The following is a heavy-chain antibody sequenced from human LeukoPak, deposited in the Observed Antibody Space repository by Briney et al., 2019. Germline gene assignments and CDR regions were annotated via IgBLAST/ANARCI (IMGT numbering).Heavy chain of an antibody. CDR1: GGSISSYY. CDR2: IYYSGST. D-gene: IGHD4-11*01. V-gene: IGHV4-59*01. Sequence: SETLSLTCTVSGGSISSYYWSWIRQPPGKGLEWIGYIYYSGSTNYNPSLKSRVTISVDTSKNQFSLKLSSVTAADTAVYYCARALSTVTTRGGWFDPWGQGTLVTVSS. J-gene: IGHJ5*02. CDR3: ARALSTVTTRGGWFDP.